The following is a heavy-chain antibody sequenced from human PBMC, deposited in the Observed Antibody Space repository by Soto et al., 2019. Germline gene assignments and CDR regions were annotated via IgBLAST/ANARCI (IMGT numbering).Heavy chain of an antibody. Sequence: ASVKVSCKASGYTFTSYDINWVRQATGQGLEWMGWMNPNSGNTGYAQKVQGRVTMTRNTSISTAYMELSSLRSEDTAVYSCARVLTAAAGIAYWGQGTLVTVSS. CDR3: ARVLTAAAGIAY. CDR1: GYTFTSYD. CDR2: MNPNSGNT. D-gene: IGHD6-13*01. J-gene: IGHJ4*02. V-gene: IGHV1-8*01.